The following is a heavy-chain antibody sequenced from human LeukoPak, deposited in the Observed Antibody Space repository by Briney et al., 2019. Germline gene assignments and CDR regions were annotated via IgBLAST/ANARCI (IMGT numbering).Heavy chain of an antibody. D-gene: IGHD6-19*01. CDR3: AKSLYSSGWYGDDAFDI. CDR1: GFTVSSNY. CDR2: IYSGGST. J-gene: IGHJ3*02. Sequence: GGSLRLSCAASGFTVSSNYMSWVRQAPGKGLEWVSVIYSGGSTYYADSVKGRFTISRDNSKNTLYLQMNSLRAEDTAVYYCAKSLYSSGWYGDDAFDIWGQGTMVTVSS. V-gene: IGHV3-53*01.